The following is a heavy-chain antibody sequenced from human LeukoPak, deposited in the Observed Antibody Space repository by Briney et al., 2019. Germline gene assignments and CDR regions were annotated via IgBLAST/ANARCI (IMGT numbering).Heavy chain of an antibody. V-gene: IGHV4-39*01. CDR1: GGSFSSSSYV. D-gene: IGHD5/OR15-5a*01. Sequence: SGTLSLTCTVSGGSFSSSSYVWGWSRQPPEKALHCIANIFYTGGTEDKAARRSRGTISVYTSNNQYSLKVTSVTAADTAVYYCARLRAMSDDGFDIWGQGPKVTVSS. J-gene: IGHJ3*02. CDR2: IFYTGGT. CDR3: ARLRAMSDDGFDI.